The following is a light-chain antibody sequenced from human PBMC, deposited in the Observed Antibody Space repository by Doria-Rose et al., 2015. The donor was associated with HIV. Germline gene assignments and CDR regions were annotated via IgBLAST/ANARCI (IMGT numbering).Light chain of an antibody. CDR1: QSFSSTY. Sequence: TQSPGTLSLSPGERATLSSRASQSFSSTYLAWYQQKAGQAPSLLIYDGSTRATGIPDRFSASGSGTDFTLTINRLEPEDFALYYCHQYGTSWTFGQGTKVEI. J-gene: IGKJ1*01. V-gene: IGKV3-20*01. CDR3: HQYGTSWT. CDR2: DGS.